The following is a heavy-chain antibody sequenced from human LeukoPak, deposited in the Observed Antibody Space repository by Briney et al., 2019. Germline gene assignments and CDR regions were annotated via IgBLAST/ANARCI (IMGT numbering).Heavy chain of an antibody. V-gene: IGHV3-7*01. CDR3: ASIFYSIDYIFDY. J-gene: IGHJ4*02. CDR2: IKQDGSEK. D-gene: IGHD3-22*01. Sequence: GGSLRLSCAASGFTFSNFGMHWVRQAPGKGLEWVANIKQDGSEKYYVDSVKGRFTISRDNAKNSLYLQMNSLRAEDTAVYYCASIFYSIDYIFDYWGQGTLVTVSS. CDR1: GFTFSNFG.